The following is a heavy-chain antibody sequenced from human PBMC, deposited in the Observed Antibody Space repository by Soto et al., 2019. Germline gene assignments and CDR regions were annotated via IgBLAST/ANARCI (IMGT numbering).Heavy chain of an antibody. J-gene: IGHJ4*02. D-gene: IGHD3-10*01. V-gene: IGHV4-39*01. Sequence: SETLSLTCTVSGGSISSSSYYWGWIRQPPGKGLEWIGSIYYSGSTYYNPSLKSRVTISVDTSKNQFSLKLSSVTAADTAVYYCARHGVEDYFDYWGQGTLVTVSS. CDR2: IYYSGST. CDR1: GGSISSSSYY. CDR3: ARHGVEDYFDY.